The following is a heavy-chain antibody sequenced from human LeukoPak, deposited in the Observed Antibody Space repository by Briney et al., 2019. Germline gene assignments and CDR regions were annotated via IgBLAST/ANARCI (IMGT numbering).Heavy chain of an antibody. CDR2: FDPEDGET. J-gene: IGHJ4*02. CDR3: ARDCSGGSCYEH. V-gene: IGHV1-24*01. D-gene: IGHD2-15*01. CDR1: GGTFSSYA. Sequence: ASVKVSCKASGGTFSSYAISWVRQAPGQGLEWMGGFDPEDGETIYAQKFQGRVTMTEDTSTDTAYMELSSLRSEDTAVYYCARDCSGGSCYEHWGQGTLVTVSS.